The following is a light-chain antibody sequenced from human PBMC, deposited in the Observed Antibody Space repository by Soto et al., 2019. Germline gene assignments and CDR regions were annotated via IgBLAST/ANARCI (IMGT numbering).Light chain of an antibody. CDR1: SSNIGSNT. Sequence: QSVLTQPPSASGTPGQRVTISCSGSSSNIGSNTVNWYQQLPGTALKLLIYSNNQRPSGVPDRFSGSKSGTSASLAISGLQSEDGADYYCAAWDDSLNGSYVFGTGTKVTVL. CDR2: SNN. J-gene: IGLJ1*01. V-gene: IGLV1-44*01. CDR3: AAWDDSLNGSYV.